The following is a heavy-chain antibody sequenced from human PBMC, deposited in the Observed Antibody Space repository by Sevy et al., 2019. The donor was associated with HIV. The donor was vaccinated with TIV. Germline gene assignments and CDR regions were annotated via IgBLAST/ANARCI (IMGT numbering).Heavy chain of an antibody. J-gene: IGHJ3*02. CDR3: ARVFPYCSGGSCYSPDDAFDI. Sequence: ASVKVSCKASGYTFTGHYMHWVRQAPGQGLEWMGWINPNSGSTDYAQKFQGRVTLTRDTSTSTAYLELSRLTSDDTAVDYCARVFPYCSGGSCYSPDDAFDIWGQGTMVTVSS. D-gene: IGHD2-15*01. V-gene: IGHV1-2*02. CDR1: GYTFTGHY. CDR2: INPNSGST.